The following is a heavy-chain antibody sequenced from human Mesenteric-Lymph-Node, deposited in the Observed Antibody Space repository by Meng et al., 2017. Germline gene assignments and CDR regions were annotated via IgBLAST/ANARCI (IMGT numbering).Heavy chain of an antibody. CDR3: AKDVVGATS. CDR2: ISGSGAST. D-gene: IGHD1-26*01. CDR1: GFTFSSYA. Sequence: GESLKISCAASGFTFSSYAMHWVRQAPGKGLEWVSTISGSGASTYSADSVKGRFTISRDNSKNTLYLQMNSLRLEDTALYYCAKDVVGATSWGQGTLVTVSS. J-gene: IGHJ5*02. V-gene: IGHV3-23*01.